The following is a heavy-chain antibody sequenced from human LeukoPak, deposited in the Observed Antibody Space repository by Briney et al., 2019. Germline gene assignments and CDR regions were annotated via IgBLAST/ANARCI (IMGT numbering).Heavy chain of an antibody. CDR1: GGSISSYY. V-gene: IGHV4-59*08. D-gene: IGHD2-15*01. J-gene: IGHJ2*01. CDR2: IYYSGST. Sequence: SETLSLTCTVSGGSISSYYWSWIRQPPGKGLEWIGYIYYSGSTNYNPSLKSRVTISVDTSKNQFSLKLSSVTAADTAVYYCATRLGYCSGGSCYGRCWYFDLWGRGTLVTVSS. CDR3: ATRLGYCSGGSCYGRCWYFDL.